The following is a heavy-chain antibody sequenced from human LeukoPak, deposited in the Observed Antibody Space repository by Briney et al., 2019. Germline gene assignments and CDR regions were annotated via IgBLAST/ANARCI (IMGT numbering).Heavy chain of an antibody. CDR3: ASYGEPYGSGSYPGY. CDR1: GFTFDDYG. V-gene: IGHV3-20*04. Sequence: GGSLRLSCATSGFTFDDYGMSWVRQVPGKGLEWVSGINWNGSSTGYADSVKGRFTISRDNSKNTLYLQMNSLRAEDTAVYYCASYGEPYGSGSYPGYWGQGTLVTVSS. CDR2: INWNGSST. D-gene: IGHD3-10*01. J-gene: IGHJ4*02.